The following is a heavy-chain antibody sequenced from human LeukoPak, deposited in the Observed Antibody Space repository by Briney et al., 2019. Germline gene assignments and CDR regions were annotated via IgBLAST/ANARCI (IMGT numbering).Heavy chain of an antibody. CDR3: ASDGYCSSTSCYSLSWFDP. J-gene: IGHJ5*02. CDR1: GGTFSSYA. CDR2: IIPIFGTA. V-gene: IGHV1-69*01. Sequence: GSSVKVSCKASGGTFSSYAISWVRQAPGQGLEWMGGIIPIFGTANYAQKFQGRVTITADESTSTAYMELSSLRSEDTAVYYCASDGYCSSTSCYSLSWFDPWGQGTLVTVSS. D-gene: IGHD2-2*02.